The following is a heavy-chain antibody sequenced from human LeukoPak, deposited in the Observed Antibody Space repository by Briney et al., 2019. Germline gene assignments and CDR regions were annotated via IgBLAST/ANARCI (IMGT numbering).Heavy chain of an antibody. J-gene: IGHJ4*02. CDR2: INHSGST. CDR3: ARAPLWQLWSPNFDY. D-gene: IGHD5-18*01. CDR1: GGSISSSSYY. Sequence: SETLSLTCTVSGGSISSSSYYWGWIRQPPGKGLEWIGEINHSGSTNYNPSLKSRVTISVDTSKNQFSLKLSSVTAADTAVYYCARAPLWQLWSPNFDYWGQGTLVTVSS. V-gene: IGHV4-39*07.